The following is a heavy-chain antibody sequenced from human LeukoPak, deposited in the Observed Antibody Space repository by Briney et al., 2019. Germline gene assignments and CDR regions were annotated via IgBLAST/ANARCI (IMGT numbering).Heavy chain of an antibody. CDR1: GYTFTSYY. J-gene: IGHJ3*02. CDR3: ARASTVAGNSDAFDI. CDR2: INPSGGST. D-gene: IGHD6-19*01. V-gene: IGHV1-46*01. Sequence: GASVKVSCKASGYTFTSYYMHWVRQAPGQGLEWMGIINPSGGSTSYAQKFQGRVTMTRDTSTSTVYMELSSLRSEDTAVYYCARASTVAGNSDAFDIWGQGTMVTVSS.